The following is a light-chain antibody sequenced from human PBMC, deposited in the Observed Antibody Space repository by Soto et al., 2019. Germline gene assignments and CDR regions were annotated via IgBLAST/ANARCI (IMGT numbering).Light chain of an antibody. Sequence: QLVLTQPASVSGSPGQSITISCTGTISDVGSYNHVSWYQHHPGKAPKLIIYDVSIRPSGVSNRFSGSKSGNTASLIISGLQAEDEAEYHCSSYTRGSPPWVFGGGTKLTVL. CDR1: ISDVGSYNH. V-gene: IGLV2-14*03. J-gene: IGLJ3*02. CDR3: SSYTRGSPPWV. CDR2: DVS.